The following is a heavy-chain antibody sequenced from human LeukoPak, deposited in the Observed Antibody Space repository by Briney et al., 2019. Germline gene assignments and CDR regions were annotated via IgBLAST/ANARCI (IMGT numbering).Heavy chain of an antibody. CDR1: GFTFSSYA. V-gene: IGHV4-31*02. Sequence: LRLSCAASGFTFSSYAMSWIRQHPGKGLEWIGYIYYSGSTYYNPSLKSRVTISVDTSKNQFSLKLSSVTAADTAVYYCASRSGSYYVFDYWGQGTLVTVSS. D-gene: IGHD3-10*01. CDR2: IYYSGST. CDR3: ASRSGSYYVFDY. J-gene: IGHJ4*02.